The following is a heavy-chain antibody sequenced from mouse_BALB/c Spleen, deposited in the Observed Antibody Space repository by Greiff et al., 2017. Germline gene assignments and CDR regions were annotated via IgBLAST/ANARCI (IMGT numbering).Heavy chain of an antibody. CDR2: IYPGSGNT. Sequence: VQLQQSGAELARPGASVKLSCKASGYTFTDYYINWVKQRTGQGLEWIGEIYPGSGNTYYNEKFKGKATLTADKSSSTAYMQLGSLTSEDSAVYFCADGYSYDAMDYWGQGTAVTVSS. V-gene: IGHV1-77*01. D-gene: IGHD2-3*01. CDR3: ADGYSYDAMDY. J-gene: IGHJ4*01. CDR1: GYTFTDYY.